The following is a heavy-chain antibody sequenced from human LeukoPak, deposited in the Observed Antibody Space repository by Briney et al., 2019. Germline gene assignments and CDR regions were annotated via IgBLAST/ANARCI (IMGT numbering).Heavy chain of an antibody. V-gene: IGHV4-59*01. CDR2: IYYSGST. CDR3: AGASYDSSGVH. Sequence: SETLSLTCTVSGGSISSYYWSWIRQPPGKGLEWIGYIYYSGSTNYNPSLKSRVTISVDTYQNQFSLKLSSVTAADTAVYYCAGASYDSSGVHWGQGTLVTVSS. CDR1: GGSISSYY. D-gene: IGHD3-22*01. J-gene: IGHJ4*02.